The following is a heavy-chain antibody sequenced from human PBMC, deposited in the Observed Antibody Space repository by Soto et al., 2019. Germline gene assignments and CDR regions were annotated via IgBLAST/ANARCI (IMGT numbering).Heavy chain of an antibody. Sequence: QVQLQESGPGLVKPSQTLSLTCTVSGGSISSGGYYWSWIRQHPGKGLEWIGYIYYSGSTYYNPSLNTGVTLSVDTSKNQFALKLSSVPAADAAVYYCAREGGIVGATAADYWGQGTLVTVSS. V-gene: IGHV4-31*03. CDR2: IYYSGST. CDR1: GGSISSGGYY. D-gene: IGHD1-26*01. CDR3: AREGGIVGATAADY. J-gene: IGHJ4*02.